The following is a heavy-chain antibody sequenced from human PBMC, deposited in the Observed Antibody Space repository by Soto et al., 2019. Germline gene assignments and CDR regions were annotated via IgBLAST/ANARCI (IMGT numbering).Heavy chain of an antibody. D-gene: IGHD6-19*01. V-gene: IGHV3-23*01. CDR3: AKDRMPDSGWDLDY. CDR1: GFTFSSYS. Sequence: EVQLLESGGRMEQPGGSLRLSCAASGFTFSSYSMNWVRQAPGEGLEWVAAIYPGGGTTYYADSVKGRFTISRDNSKNTLYLQTNNLRAEDTAVYYCAKDRMPDSGWDLDYWGQGTLVTVSS. CDR2: IYPGGGTT. J-gene: IGHJ4*02.